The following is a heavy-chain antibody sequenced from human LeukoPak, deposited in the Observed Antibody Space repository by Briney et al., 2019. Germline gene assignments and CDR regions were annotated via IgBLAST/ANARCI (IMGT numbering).Heavy chain of an antibody. V-gene: IGHV3-7*01. CDR1: GFTFSNYW. CDR3: ARGPMVRTNLFDY. D-gene: IGHD3-10*01. Sequence: GGSLRLSCAASGFTFSNYWMSWVRQAPGKGLEWVANINQDSSEKYYVDSVKGRFTISRDNAKNTLYLQMNSLRAEDTAVYYCARGPMVRTNLFDYWGQGTLVTVSS. J-gene: IGHJ4*02. CDR2: INQDSSEK.